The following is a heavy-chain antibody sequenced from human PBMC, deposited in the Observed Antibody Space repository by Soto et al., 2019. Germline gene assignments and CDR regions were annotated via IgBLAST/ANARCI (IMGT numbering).Heavy chain of an antibody. V-gene: IGHV4-4*02. CDR2: IHHSGST. Sequence: QVQLQESGPGLVKPSGTLSLTCAVSGGSISSSNWWGWVRQHPGKGLEWIGEIHHSGSTNYNPSLKSRVTISVVKSKNQFSLKLSSVTAADTAVYYCARGKGAAADGMDVWGQGTTVTVSS. CDR3: ARGKGAAADGMDV. CDR1: GGSISSSNW. J-gene: IGHJ6*02. D-gene: IGHD6-13*01.